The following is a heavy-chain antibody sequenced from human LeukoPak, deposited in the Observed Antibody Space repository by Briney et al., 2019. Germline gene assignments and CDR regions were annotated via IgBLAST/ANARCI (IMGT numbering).Heavy chain of an antibody. V-gene: IGHV1-2*04. D-gene: IGHD2-15*01. Sequence: ASVKVSCKASGYTFTGYYMHWVRQAPGQGLEWMGWINPNSGGTNYAQKFQGWVTMTRDTSISTAYMELSRPRSDDTAVYYCARERGPLGYCSGGSCYFDGMDVWGQGTTVTVSS. CDR1: GYTFTGYY. J-gene: IGHJ6*02. CDR3: ARERGPLGYCSGGSCYFDGMDV. CDR2: INPNSGGT.